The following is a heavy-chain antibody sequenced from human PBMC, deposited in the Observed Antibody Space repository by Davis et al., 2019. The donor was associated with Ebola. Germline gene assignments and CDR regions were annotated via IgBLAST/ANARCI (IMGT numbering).Heavy chain of an antibody. D-gene: IGHD1-1*01. CDR2: INPYSGGT. CDR1: GYTFTGYY. V-gene: IGHV1-2*06. CDR3: ARAQFPTTSDH. Sequence: AASVKVSCKASGYTFTGYYLHWVRQAPGQGLEWMGRINPYSGGTNYAQNVQGRVIMTSDTATTTAYMEVGSLRSDDTAVYYCARAQFPTTSDHWGQGTLVTVSS. J-gene: IGHJ4*02.